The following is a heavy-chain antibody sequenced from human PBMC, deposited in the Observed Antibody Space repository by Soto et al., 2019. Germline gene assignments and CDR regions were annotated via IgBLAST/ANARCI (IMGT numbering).Heavy chain of an antibody. CDR1: GFTFSYYW. J-gene: IGHJ3*01. Sequence: EVQLLESGGGLVQPGESLRLSCAASGFTFSYYWMHWVRQAPGMGLVWVSRIHSDGSSTTYADSVKGRFTISRDNARNTLYLQMYSLRADDSAVYYCARGDRGAFDLWGQGTVLTVSS. D-gene: IGHD1-26*01. CDR2: IHSDGSST. CDR3: ARGDRGAFDL. V-gene: IGHV3-74*01.